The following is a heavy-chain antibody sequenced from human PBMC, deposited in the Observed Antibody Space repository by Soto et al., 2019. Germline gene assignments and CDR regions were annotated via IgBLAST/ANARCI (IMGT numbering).Heavy chain of an antibody. CDR2: IKQDGSEK. Sequence: EVQLVESGGGLVQPGGSLRLSCAASGFTFSSYWMTWVRQAPGKGLEWVANIKQDGSEKYYVDSVKGRFTISRDNAKSSLYLQMNSLRAEDTAVYYCATGIVYNVLDYWGQGTLVTVSS. J-gene: IGHJ4*02. CDR1: GFTFSSYW. V-gene: IGHV3-7*03. D-gene: IGHD1-1*01. CDR3: ATGIVYNVLDY.